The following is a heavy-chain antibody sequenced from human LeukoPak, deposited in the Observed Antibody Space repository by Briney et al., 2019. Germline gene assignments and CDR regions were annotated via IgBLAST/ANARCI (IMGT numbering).Heavy chain of an antibody. J-gene: IGHJ4*02. CDR1: GFTFSSYA. CDR3: VKDLYKGDTSTRYYFDY. CDR2: INTSGDKT. V-gene: IGHV3-64D*06. D-gene: IGHD6-13*01. Sequence: QPGGSLRLSCSGSGFTFSSYAIHWVRQAPGKGPEYVSVINTSGDKTYYADSVKGRFTISRDNSKNTVSLQMSSLRAEDTAMYYCVKDLYKGDTSTRYYFDYWGQGTLVTVSS.